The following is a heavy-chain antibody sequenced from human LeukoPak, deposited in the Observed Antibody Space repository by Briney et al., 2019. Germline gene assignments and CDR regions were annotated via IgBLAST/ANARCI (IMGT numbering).Heavy chain of an antibody. D-gene: IGHD2/OR15-2a*01. CDR3: ARDHSMEYGNWFDP. Sequence: PGGSLRLSCAASGFTFSTYAMHWVRQAPGKGLEWVAVISYDGSNKYYADSVKGRSTISRDNSKNTLYLQMNSLRAEDTAVYYCARDHSMEYGNWFDPWGQGTLVTVSS. CDR1: GFTFSTYA. CDR2: ISYDGSNK. J-gene: IGHJ5*02. V-gene: IGHV3-30-3*01.